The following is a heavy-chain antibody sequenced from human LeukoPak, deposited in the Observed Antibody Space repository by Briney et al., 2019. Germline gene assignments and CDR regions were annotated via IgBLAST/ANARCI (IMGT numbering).Heavy chain of an antibody. CDR1: GFTFRSYN. Sequence: GGSLRLSCAASGFTFRSYNMAWVRQAPGKGLEWLSYITTSNNINYADSVKGRFTMSRDNAKNSLYLQMNSLRDEDTAVYYCARSANPGAHVFDPWGQGTLVTVSS. V-gene: IGHV3-48*02. CDR3: ARSANPGAHVFDP. CDR2: ITTSNNI. J-gene: IGHJ5*02.